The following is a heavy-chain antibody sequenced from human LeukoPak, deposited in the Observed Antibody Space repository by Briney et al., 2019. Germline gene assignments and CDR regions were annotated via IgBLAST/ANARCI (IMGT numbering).Heavy chain of an antibody. D-gene: IGHD6-6*01. Sequence: GGSLRLSCAASGFTVRNNYMAWVRQAPGKGLEWVSLTDIGGTSFYADSVKGRFTVSRDNSKNTLYLQMNSLRAEDTAVYYCATSIALPGGFNFWGQGTLVIVSS. CDR1: GFTVRNNY. V-gene: IGHV3-66*01. CDR3: ATSIALPGGFNF. J-gene: IGHJ4*02. CDR2: TDIGGTS.